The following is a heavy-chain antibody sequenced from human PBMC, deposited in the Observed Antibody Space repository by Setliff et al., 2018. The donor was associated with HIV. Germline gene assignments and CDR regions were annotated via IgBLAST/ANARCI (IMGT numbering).Heavy chain of an antibody. J-gene: IGHJ3*01. CDR3: ARSRAGGYNPIPDAIDL. D-gene: IGHD6-25*01. CDR1: GDMPITYA. Sequence: SVKVSCKASGDMPITYAITWVRQAPGQGLEWVGRIIPILAIANYAQKFQGRVTIIADKSTGAGYMERTSLRSGDTAVYYCARSRAGGYNPIPDAIDLWGQATGVSVSS. V-gene: IGHV1-69*10. CDR2: IIPILAIA.